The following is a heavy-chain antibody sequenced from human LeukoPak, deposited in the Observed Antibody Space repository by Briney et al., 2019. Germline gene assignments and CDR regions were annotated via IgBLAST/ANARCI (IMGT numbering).Heavy chain of an antibody. J-gene: IGHJ6*03. Sequence: PGGSLRLSCAASGFIFSDYGMNWVRQAPGKGLEWVSSITSSSSYIYYADSVKGRFTISRDNAKNSLYLQMDSLRVEDTAEYYCARDPYSGNYGAYYYYYMDVWGKGTTVTVSS. V-gene: IGHV3-21*06. CDR3: ARDPYSGNYGAYYYYYMDV. CDR2: ITSSSSYI. D-gene: IGHD1-26*01. CDR1: GFIFSDYG.